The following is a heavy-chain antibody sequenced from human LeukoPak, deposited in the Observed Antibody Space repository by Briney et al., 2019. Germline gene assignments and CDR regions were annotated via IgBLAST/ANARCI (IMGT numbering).Heavy chain of an antibody. J-gene: IGHJ4*02. D-gene: IGHD5-12*01. Sequence: PGGSLRLSCVASGFTFSSYAMSWVRQAPGKGLEWVSAISGSGGSTYYADSVKGRFTVSRDNSKNTLYLQMNSLRAEDTAVYYCARETYSGYDFYWGQGTLVTVSS. V-gene: IGHV3-23*01. CDR1: GFTFSSYA. CDR2: ISGSGGST. CDR3: ARETYSGYDFY.